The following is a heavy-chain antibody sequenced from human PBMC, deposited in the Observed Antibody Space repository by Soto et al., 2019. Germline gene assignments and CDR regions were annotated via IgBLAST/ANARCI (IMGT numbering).Heavy chain of an antibody. D-gene: IGHD3-22*01. CDR3: ARSSGYYLIDDY. CDR1: GYTFTSYA. CDR2: INAGNGNT. J-gene: IGHJ4*02. Sequence: QVQLVQSGAEEKKPGASVTVSCKASGYTFTSYAMHWVRQAPGHRLEWMGWINAGNGNTKYSQKFQGRVTITRDTSASTAYMELSSLRSEDTAVYYCARSSGYYLIDDYWGQGTLVTVSS. V-gene: IGHV1-3*05.